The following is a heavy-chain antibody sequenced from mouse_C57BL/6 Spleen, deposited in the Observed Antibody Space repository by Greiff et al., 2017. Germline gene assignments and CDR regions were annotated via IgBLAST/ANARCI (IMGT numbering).Heavy chain of an antibody. CDR3: ARTRYYGSSPYYFDD. J-gene: IGHJ2*01. V-gene: IGHV1-82*01. D-gene: IGHD1-1*01. CDR2: IYPGDGDT. CDR1: GYAFSSYW. Sequence: QVQLQQSGPELVKPGASVKISCKASGYAFSSYWMNWVKQRPGQGLEWIGRIYPGDGDTNYNGKFKGKATLTADKSSSTAYMQLSSLTSEDSAVYFCARTRYYGSSPYYFDDWGKGTTLTVSS.